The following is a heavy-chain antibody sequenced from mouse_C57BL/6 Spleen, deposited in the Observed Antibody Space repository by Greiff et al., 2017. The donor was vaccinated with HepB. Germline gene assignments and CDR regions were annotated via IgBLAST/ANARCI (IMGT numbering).Heavy chain of an antibody. CDR3: AGSLAY. CDR2: IYPGDGDT. Sequence: QVQLKESGPELVKPGASVKISCKASGYAFSSSWMNWVKQRPGKGLEWIGRIYPGDGDTNYNGKFKGKATLTADKSSSTAYMQLSSLTSEDSAVYFCAGSLAYWGQGTLVTVSA. CDR1: GYAFSSSW. J-gene: IGHJ3*01. D-gene: IGHD1-1*01. V-gene: IGHV1-82*01.